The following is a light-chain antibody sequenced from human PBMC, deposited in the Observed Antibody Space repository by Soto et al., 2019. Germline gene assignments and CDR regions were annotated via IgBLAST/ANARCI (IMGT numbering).Light chain of an antibody. CDR3: LQYHNLWA. Sequence: DIVMTQSPDSLAVSLGERATIHCKSSQSVLYSAKNKNYLIWYQQKPGQAPRLLIYDVSNRAAGIPARFSGSGSGTDFTLTFSSLQSEDFTVYSCLQYHNLWAFGQGTKVDIK. J-gene: IGKJ1*01. CDR1: QSVLYSAKNKNY. V-gene: IGKV4-1*01. CDR2: DVS.